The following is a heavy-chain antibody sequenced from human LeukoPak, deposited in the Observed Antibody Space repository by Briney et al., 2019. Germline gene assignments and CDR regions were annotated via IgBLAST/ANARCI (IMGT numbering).Heavy chain of an antibody. D-gene: IGHD2-2*01. Sequence: GGSLRLSCAASGFTFSSYAMTWVRQAPGKGLEWVSAISGSGGDTEYADSVKGRFTISRDNSKNTLYMQMNSLRAEDAAVYYCAKCGTTCYANAFYIWGQGTMVTVSS. J-gene: IGHJ3*02. CDR2: ISGSGGDT. V-gene: IGHV3-23*01. CDR3: AKCGTTCYANAFYI. CDR1: GFTFSSYA.